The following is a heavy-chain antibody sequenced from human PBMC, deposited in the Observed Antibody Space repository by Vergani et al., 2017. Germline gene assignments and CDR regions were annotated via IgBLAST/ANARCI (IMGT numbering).Heavy chain of an antibody. V-gene: IGHV4-4*03. CDR1: GDSFRSNKW. CDR2: ISHSGST. Sequence: QVQLQESGPGLVKPPGTLSLTCAVSGDSFRSNKWWTWVRQSPGKTLEWIGEISHSGSTNYNPSLKGRVTLSLDTSKNQFSLRLSSVTAEDTAVYYCARDANSYYSGGSCFSVWDAFDIWGRGTTVTVSS. CDR3: ARDANSYYSGGSCFSVWDAFDI. J-gene: IGHJ3*02. D-gene: IGHD2-15*01.